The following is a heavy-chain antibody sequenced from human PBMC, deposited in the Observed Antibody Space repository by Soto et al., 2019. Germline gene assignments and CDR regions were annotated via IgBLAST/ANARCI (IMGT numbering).Heavy chain of an antibody. CDR2: SGAYNGNT. V-gene: IGHV1-18*01. D-gene: IGHD6-6*01. Sequence: QVQLLQSGAEVKKPGASVTVSCKASGYTFSNHGITWVRQAPGQGLEWMGWSGAYNGNTHYTQSLQGRVTMTTDTSTSTAYMELRGLRSDDTAVYYCARVRQLVSYFYYYMDVWGKGTTVTVSS. J-gene: IGHJ6*03. CDR1: GYTFSNHG. CDR3: ARVRQLVSYFYYYMDV.